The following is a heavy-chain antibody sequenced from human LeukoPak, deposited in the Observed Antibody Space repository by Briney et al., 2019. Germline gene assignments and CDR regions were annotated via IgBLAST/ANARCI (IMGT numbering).Heavy chain of an antibody. Sequence: GSLRLSCAASGFTFSSYSMNWVRQPPGKGLEWIGEIYHSGSTNYNPSLKSRVTISVDTSKNQFSLKLSSVTAADTAVYYCARLGASRMHWGQGTLATVSS. D-gene: IGHD1-26*01. V-gene: IGHV4-34*01. CDR1: GFTFSSYS. J-gene: IGHJ4*02. CDR2: IYHSGST. CDR3: ARLGASRMH.